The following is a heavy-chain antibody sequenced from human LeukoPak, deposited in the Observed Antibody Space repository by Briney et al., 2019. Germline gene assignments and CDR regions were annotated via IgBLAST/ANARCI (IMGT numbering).Heavy chain of an antibody. V-gene: IGHV4-59*01. D-gene: IGHD2-21*02. Sequence: PSETLSLTCTVSGGSISSYYWSWIRQPPGKGLEWIGYIYYSGSTNYNPSLKSRVTISVDTSKNQFSLKLSSVTAADAAVYYCTRGSLRTASDYGGQGTLVTVSA. CDR1: GGSISSYY. CDR2: IYYSGST. J-gene: IGHJ4*02. CDR3: TRGSLRTASDY.